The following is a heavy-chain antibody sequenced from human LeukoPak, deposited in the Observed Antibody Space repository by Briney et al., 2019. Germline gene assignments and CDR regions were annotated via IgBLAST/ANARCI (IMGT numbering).Heavy chain of an antibody. CDR2: INSDGSSI. V-gene: IGHV3-74*01. CDR1: GFTFSSYW. J-gene: IGHJ4*02. Sequence: GGPLRLPCPASGFTFSSYWMHWVRKAPGKGRVWVSRINSDGSSISYADSVKGRFTISRDNAKNTLYLQMNSLRDEDTAVYYCTRDAPNPDYWGQGTLVTVSS. CDR3: TRDAPNPDY.